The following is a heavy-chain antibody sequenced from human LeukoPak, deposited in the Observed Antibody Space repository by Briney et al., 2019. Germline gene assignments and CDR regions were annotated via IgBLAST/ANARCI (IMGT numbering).Heavy chain of an antibody. J-gene: IGHJ4*01. CDR2: IYYTGSA. Sequence: SETLSLTCTVSGGSINSHYGNWVRQPQGKGLEWIGYIYYTGSATYNPSLSSRVTISVDTSNNQFSLKLTSVTAADTAVYYCARGRLSGSSHFDSWGQEPWSPSPQ. CDR3: ARGRLSGSSHFDS. D-gene: IGHD6-13*01. V-gene: IGHV4-59*11. CDR1: GGSINSHY.